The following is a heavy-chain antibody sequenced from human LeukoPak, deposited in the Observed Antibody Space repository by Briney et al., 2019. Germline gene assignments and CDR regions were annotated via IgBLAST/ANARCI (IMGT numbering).Heavy chain of an antibody. CDR3: ARETEKQWHY. CDR1: GYPISMGYF. J-gene: IGHJ3*01. CDR2: IFHTGYT. D-gene: IGHD6-19*01. Sequence: SETLSLTCTVSGYPISMGYFWGWIRQPPGKGLEWIGRIFHTGYTFYDPSFKRRLTISVDTSKNQFSLRLSSVTAADTAVYYCARETEKQWHYWGHGTMVTVSS. V-gene: IGHV4-38-2*02.